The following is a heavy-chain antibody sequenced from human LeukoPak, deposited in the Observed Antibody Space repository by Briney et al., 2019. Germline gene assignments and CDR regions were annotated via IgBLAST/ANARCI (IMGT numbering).Heavy chain of an antibody. CDR2: IYHSGST. J-gene: IGHJ4*02. CDR1: GYSISSGYY. V-gene: IGHV4-38-2*02. D-gene: IGHD6-13*01. CDR3: ARDWQQRGHNY. Sequence: SETLSLTCTVSGYSISSGYYWGWIRQPPGQGLEWIGSIYHSGSTYYNPSLKSRVTISVDTSKNQFSLKLSSVTAADTAVYYCARDWQQRGHNYWGQGTLVTVSS.